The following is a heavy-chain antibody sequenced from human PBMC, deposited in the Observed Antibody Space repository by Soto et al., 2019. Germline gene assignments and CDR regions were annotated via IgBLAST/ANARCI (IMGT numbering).Heavy chain of an antibody. J-gene: IGHJ1*01. D-gene: IGHD3-10*01. CDR2: ISGSGGST. CDR3: AKAPRYYSGAEYFPH. CDR1: GFTLSSYA. V-gene: IGHV3-23*01. Sequence: GGPLRLSCAASGFTLSSYAMSCVLQAPGKGLEWVSAISGSGGSTYYADSVKGRFTISRDNSKNTLYLQMNSLRAEDTAVYYCAKAPRYYSGAEYFPHWGQGTLVTVSS.